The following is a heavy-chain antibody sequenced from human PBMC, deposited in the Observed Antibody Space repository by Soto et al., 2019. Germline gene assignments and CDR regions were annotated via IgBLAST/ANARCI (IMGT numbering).Heavy chain of an antibody. D-gene: IGHD3-3*01. CDR3: ATAGIRFLEWFLAFDI. V-gene: IGHV1-24*01. CDR1: GYTLTELS. J-gene: IGHJ3*02. CDR2: FDPEDGET. Sequence: ASVKVSCKVSGYTLTELSMHWVRQAPGRGLEWMGGFDPEDGETIYAQKFQGRVTMTEDTSTDTAYMELSGLRSEDTAVYYCATAGIRFLEWFLAFDIWGQGTMVT.